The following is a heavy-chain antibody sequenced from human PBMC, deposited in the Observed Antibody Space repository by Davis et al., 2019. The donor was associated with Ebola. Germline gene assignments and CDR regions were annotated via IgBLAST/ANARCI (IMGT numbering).Heavy chain of an antibody. CDR3: ARGVVHLGSGYYYMDV. J-gene: IGHJ6*03. Sequence: SVKVSCKASGGTFSSYAISWVRQAPGQGLEWMGGIIPILGIANYAQKFQGRVTITAAKSTSTAYMELSSLRSEDTAVYYCARGVVHLGSGYYYMDVWGKGTTVTVSS. V-gene: IGHV1-69*10. CDR1: GGTFSSYA. CDR2: IIPILGIA. D-gene: IGHD2-15*01.